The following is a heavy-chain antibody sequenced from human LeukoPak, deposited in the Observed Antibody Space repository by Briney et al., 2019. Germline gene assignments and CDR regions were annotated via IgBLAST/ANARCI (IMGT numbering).Heavy chain of an antibody. D-gene: IGHD3-10*01. V-gene: IGHV3-11*01. Sequence: QSGGSLRLSCAASGFTFSDYYMSWIRQAPGKGLEWVSYISSSVSSMWYADSVRGRFTVSRDNAKNSLYLQMDSLSAEDTAVYYCASLRGVNRWGQGTLVTVSS. CDR3: ASLRGVNR. CDR2: ISSSVSSM. CDR1: GFTFSDYY. J-gene: IGHJ4*02.